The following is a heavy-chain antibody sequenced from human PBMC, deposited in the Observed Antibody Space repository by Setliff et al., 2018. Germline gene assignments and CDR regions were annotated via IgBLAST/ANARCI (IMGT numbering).Heavy chain of an antibody. V-gene: IGHV1-8*02. CDR3: AREATIRGYYYYYYGMDV. Sequence: GASVKVSCKASGYTFTSYDINWVRQATGQGLEWMGWMNPNSGNTGYAQKFQGRVTMTRNTSISTAYMELSSLRSEDTAVYYCAREATIRGYYYYYYGMDVWGQGTTVTVSS. CDR1: GYTFTSYD. J-gene: IGHJ6*02. D-gene: IGHD5-12*01. CDR2: MNPNSGNT.